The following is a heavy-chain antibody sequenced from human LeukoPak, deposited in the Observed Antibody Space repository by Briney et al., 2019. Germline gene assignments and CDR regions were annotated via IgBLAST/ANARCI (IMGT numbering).Heavy chain of an antibody. D-gene: IGHD1-26*01. CDR2: IIPIFGTA. Sequence: EASVKFSCKASGGTFSSYAISWVRQAPGQGLEWMGGIIPIFGTANYAQKFQGRVTITADESTSTAYMELSSLRSEDTAVYYCARRSSGSYYDYYYYGMDVWGQGTTVTVSS. J-gene: IGHJ6*02. CDR1: GGTFSSYA. CDR3: ARRSSGSYYDYYYYGMDV. V-gene: IGHV1-69*13.